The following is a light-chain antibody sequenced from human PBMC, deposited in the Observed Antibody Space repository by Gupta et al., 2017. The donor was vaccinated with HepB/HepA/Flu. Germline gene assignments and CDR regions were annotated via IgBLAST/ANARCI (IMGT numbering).Light chain of an antibody. CDR1: SSDVGGYNY. CDR2: DVS. CDR3: CSYAGSYTV. Sequence: QSALPQPRSVSGSPGQSVTISCTGTSSDVGGYNYVSWYQQHPGNAPKLMIYDVSKRPSGVPDRFSGSKSGNTASLTISGLQAEDEADYYCCSYAGSYTVFGGGTKLTVL. J-gene: IGLJ2*01. V-gene: IGLV2-11*01.